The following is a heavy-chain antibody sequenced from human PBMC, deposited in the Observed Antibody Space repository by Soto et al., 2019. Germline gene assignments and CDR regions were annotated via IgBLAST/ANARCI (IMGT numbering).Heavy chain of an antibody. D-gene: IGHD3-3*01. J-gene: IGHJ6*02. V-gene: IGHV3-9*01. Sequence: EVQLVESGGALVQPGRSLRLSCVASGFNFDDHVMHWVRQVPGKGLEWVGHISWNGYSIGYGGSVRGRFIISRDNAKNTLYLQMNSLRTEDTALYYCARSWSGSTSGRVDVWGQGTTVTVSS. CDR3: ARSWSGSTSGRVDV. CDR2: ISWNGYSI. CDR1: GFNFDDHV.